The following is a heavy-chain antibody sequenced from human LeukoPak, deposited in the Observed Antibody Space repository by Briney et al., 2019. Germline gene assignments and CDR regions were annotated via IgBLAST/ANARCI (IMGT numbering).Heavy chain of an antibody. CDR1: GFTFSSYA. J-gene: IGHJ4*02. CDR3: ARVEGSSGPKDY. CDR2: ISGSSSYI. Sequence: TGGSLRLSCAASGFTFSSYAMSWVRQAPGKGLEWVSSISGSSSYIDYADSVKGRFTISRDNARKSLYLQMNSLRVEDTAVYYCARVEGSSGPKDYWGQGTLVTVSS. V-gene: IGHV3-21*04. D-gene: IGHD6-19*01.